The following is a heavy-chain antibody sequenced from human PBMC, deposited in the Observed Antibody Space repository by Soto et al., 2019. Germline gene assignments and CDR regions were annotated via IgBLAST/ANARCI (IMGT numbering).Heavy chain of an antibody. V-gene: IGHV3-21*01. CDR1: GFTFSSYS. CDR2: ISSSSSYI. D-gene: IGHD3-22*01. CDR3: ARGSRNYYDSSGYLAPFDI. J-gene: IGHJ3*02. Sequence: GRFMRLSCPASGFTFSSYSMNWVRQAPGKGLEWVSSISSSSSYIYYADSVKGRFTISRDNSKNTLYLQMNSLRAEDTAVYYCARGSRNYYDSSGYLAPFDIWGQGTMVTVSS.